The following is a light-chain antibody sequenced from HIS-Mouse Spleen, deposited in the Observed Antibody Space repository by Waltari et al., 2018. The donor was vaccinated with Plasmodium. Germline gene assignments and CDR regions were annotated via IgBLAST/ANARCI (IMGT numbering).Light chain of an antibody. CDR2: EDS. Sequence: SYELTQPPSVSVSPGQTARITCSGDALPKKYAYWYQQKSGQAPVLVIYEDSKRPPGSPGRFSGSSSGTMATLTISGDQVEDEADYYGYSTDSSGNHRVFGGGTKLTVL. V-gene: IGLV3-10*01. J-gene: IGLJ3*02. CDR3: YSTDSSGNHRV. CDR1: ALPKKY.